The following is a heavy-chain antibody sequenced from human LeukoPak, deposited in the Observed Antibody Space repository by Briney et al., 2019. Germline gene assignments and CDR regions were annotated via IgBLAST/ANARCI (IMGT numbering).Heavy chain of an antibody. D-gene: IGHD2-15*01. CDR1: GGSISSYY. J-gene: IGHJ4*02. CDR2: IYYSGST. V-gene: IGHV4-59*01. Sequence: PSETLSLTCTVSGGSISSYYWSWIRQPPGKGLEWIGYIYYSGSTNYNPSLKSRVTISVDTSKNQFSLKLSSATAADTAVYYCARFGVPATVFDYWGQGTLVTVSS. CDR3: ARFGVPATVFDY.